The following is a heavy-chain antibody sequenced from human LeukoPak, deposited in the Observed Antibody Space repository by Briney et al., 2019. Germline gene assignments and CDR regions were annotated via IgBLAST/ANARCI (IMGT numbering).Heavy chain of an antibody. CDR3: AREVENYDFWSGYYDY. Sequence: PGGSLRLSCAASGFTFSSYWMHWVRQAPGKGLVWVSRINSDGSSTSYADSVKGRFTISRDNAKNTLYLQMNSLRAEDTAVYYCAREVENYDFWSGYYDYWGQGTLVTVSS. V-gene: IGHV3-74*01. D-gene: IGHD3-3*01. CDR1: GFTFSSYW. CDR2: INSDGSST. J-gene: IGHJ4*02.